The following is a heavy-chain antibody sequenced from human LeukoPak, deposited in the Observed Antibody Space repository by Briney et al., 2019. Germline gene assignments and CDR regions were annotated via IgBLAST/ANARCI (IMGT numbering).Heavy chain of an antibody. CDR1: GFTFSSYA. V-gene: IGHV3-48*04. Sequence: PGGSLRLSCAASGFTFSSYAMSWVRQAPGKGLEWVSYISSSSSTIYYADSVKGRFTISRDNAKNSLYLQMNSLRAEDTAVYYCARAPAVVYPPRPDYWGQGTLVTVSS. CDR2: ISSSSSTI. CDR3: ARAPAVVYPPRPDY. D-gene: IGHD2-8*02. J-gene: IGHJ4*02.